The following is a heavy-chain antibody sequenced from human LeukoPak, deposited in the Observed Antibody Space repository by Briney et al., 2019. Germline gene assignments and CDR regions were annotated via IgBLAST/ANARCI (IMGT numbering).Heavy chain of an antibody. Sequence: ASVKVSCKASGYTFTGYYMHWVRQAPGQGLEWMGWINPNSGGTNYAQKLQGRVTMTTDTSTSTAYMELRSLRSDDTAVYYCARYSYDSSGYFLFDYWGQGTLVTVSS. V-gene: IGHV1-2*02. CDR2: INPNSGGT. D-gene: IGHD3-22*01. CDR3: ARYSYDSSGYFLFDY. CDR1: GYTFTGYY. J-gene: IGHJ4*02.